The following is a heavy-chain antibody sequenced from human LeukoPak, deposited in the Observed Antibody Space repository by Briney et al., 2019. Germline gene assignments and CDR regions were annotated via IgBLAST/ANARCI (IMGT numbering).Heavy chain of an antibody. CDR3: ARQKCTIGCCLTKNAFDI. CDR1: GSISGYY. J-gene: IGHJ3*02. Sequence: PSETLSLTCTVSGSISGYYWSWIRQPPGKGLVWIGYIYTSGSTNYNPSLESRVTISVDTSKNQFSLDLSSVTAADTAVYYCARQKCTIGCCLTKNAFDIWGQGTMVTVSS. D-gene: IGHD2-8*01. V-gene: IGHV4-4*09. CDR2: IYTSGST.